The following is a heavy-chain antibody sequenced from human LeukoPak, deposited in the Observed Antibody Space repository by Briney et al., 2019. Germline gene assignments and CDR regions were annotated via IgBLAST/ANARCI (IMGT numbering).Heavy chain of an antibody. CDR2: IYYSGST. J-gene: IGHJ3*02. CDR1: GGTISSSSYY. V-gene: IGHV4-39*07. CDR3: ARALDGPHDAFDI. D-gene: IGHD5-24*01. Sequence: SETLSLTCTVSGGTISSSSYYWGWLRQPPGTGLEWIGSIYYSGSTYYNPSLKSRVTISVDTSKNQFSLKLSSVTAADTAVYYCARALDGPHDAFDIWGQGKMVTVSA.